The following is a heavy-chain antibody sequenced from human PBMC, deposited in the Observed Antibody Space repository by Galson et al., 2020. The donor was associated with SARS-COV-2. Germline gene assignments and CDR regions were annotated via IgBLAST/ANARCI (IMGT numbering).Heavy chain of an antibody. J-gene: IGHJ4*02. V-gene: IGHV4-59*01. Sequence: ASETLSLTCTVSGGSISSYYWSWIRQPPGRGLEWIGYIYYSGSTDYNPSLRSRVTISVDTSKNQFSLKLSSVIAADTAVYYCARETGYSGYVRWGQGTLVTVSS. CDR1: GGSISSYY. D-gene: IGHD5-12*01. CDR2: IYYSGST. CDR3: ARETGYSGYVR.